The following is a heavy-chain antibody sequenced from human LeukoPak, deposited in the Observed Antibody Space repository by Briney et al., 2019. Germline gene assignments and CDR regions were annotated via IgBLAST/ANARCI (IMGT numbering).Heavy chain of an antibody. CDR1: GGSISSSSYY. V-gene: IGHV4-39*01. Sequence: PSETLSLTCTVPGGSISSSSYYWGWIRQPPGKGLEWIGSIYYSGSTYYNPSLKSRVTISVDTSKNQFSLKLSSVTAADTAVYYCAQGGPYYGMDVWGQGTTVTVSS. J-gene: IGHJ6*02. D-gene: IGHD3-16*01. CDR2: IYYSGST. CDR3: AQGGPYYGMDV.